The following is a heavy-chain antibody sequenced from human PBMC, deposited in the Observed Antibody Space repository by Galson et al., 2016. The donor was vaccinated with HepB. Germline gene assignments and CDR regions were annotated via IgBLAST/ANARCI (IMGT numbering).Heavy chain of an antibody. Sequence: SLRLSCAASGFTFSSYWMTWVRQAPGKGLEWVANIKPDGSEKYSVDSVKGRFTISRDNAKNSLYLQMNSLRVEDTAVYYCGGGTTWLAGVWGHRTLVAVSS. V-gene: IGHV3-7*04. CDR2: IKPDGSEK. J-gene: IGHJ4*01. CDR1: GFTFSSYW. D-gene: IGHD5-12*01. CDR3: GGGTTWLAGV.